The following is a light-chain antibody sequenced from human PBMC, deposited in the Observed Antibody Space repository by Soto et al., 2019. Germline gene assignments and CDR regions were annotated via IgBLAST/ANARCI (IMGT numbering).Light chain of an antibody. Sequence: QSALAQPPSVSGSPGQSVTISCTGTSNDVGSYNRVSWYQQSPGTAPKLMIYEVSNRPSGVPDRFSGSKSGNTASLTISGLRAEDEADYYCSSFTSSVTLIFGGGTKVTVL. CDR3: SSFTSSVTLI. CDR2: EVS. V-gene: IGLV2-18*02. CDR1: SNDVGSYNR. J-gene: IGLJ2*01.